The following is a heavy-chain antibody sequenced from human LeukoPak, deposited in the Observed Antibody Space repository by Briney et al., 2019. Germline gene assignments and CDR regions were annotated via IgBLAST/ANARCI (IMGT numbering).Heavy chain of an antibody. CDR1: GGSFSGYY. V-gene: IGHV4-34*01. Sequence: SETLSLTCAVYGGSFSGYYWSWIRQPPGKGLEWIGEINHSGSTNYNPSLKSRVTISVDTSKNQFSLRLSSVTAADTAVYYCARDTTGYWGQGTLVTVSS. J-gene: IGHJ4*02. D-gene: IGHD1-26*01. CDR2: INHSGST. CDR3: ARDTTGY.